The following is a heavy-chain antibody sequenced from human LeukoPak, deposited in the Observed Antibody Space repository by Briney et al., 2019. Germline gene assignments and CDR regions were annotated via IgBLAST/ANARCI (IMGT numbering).Heavy chain of an antibody. Sequence: GGSLRLSCAASGFTFDDYAIHWVRQVPGKGLEWVSFINFNGAGTGYADSVKGRFTISRDNANNSLNLQMNSLRPEDTAFYYCARAQPSSSGWYYFDYWGQGTLVTVSS. CDR3: ARAQPSSSGWYYFDY. CDR1: GFTFDDYA. V-gene: IGHV3-20*04. J-gene: IGHJ4*02. D-gene: IGHD6-19*01. CDR2: INFNGAGT.